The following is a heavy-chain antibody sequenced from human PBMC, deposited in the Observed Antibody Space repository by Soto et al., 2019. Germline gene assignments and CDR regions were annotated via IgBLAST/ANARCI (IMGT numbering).Heavy chain of an antibody. CDR2: ISGSDGKT. D-gene: IGHD3-3*01. J-gene: IGHJ4*02. CDR3: AKWSYLDY. V-gene: IGHV3-23*01. Sequence: GGSLRLSCTTSGFSFASFAMTWVRQAPGKGLEWVATISGSDGKTYYADSVKGRFSISRDTSRNTLYLQMNSLRADDTAIYYCAKWSYLDYWGQGTRVTVYS. CDR1: GFSFASFA.